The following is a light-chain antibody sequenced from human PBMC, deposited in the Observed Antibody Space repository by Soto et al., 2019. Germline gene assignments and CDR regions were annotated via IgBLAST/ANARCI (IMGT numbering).Light chain of an antibody. J-gene: IGLJ1*01. Sequence: QSALTQPASVSGSPGQSITISCTGTSSDVGGYNYVSWYQQHPGKAPKLMIYEVSHRPSGVSNRFSGSKSGNTASLTISGLQAEDEADYYCSSYPSSSTPYVFGTGTKRTVL. CDR3: SSYPSSSTPYV. V-gene: IGLV2-14*01. CDR1: SSDVGGYNY. CDR2: EVS.